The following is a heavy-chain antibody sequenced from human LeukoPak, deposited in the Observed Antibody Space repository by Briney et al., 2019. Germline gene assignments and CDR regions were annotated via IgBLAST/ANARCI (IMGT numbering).Heavy chain of an antibody. CDR1: GFTFSDCY. CDR3: ASTAVVTPGWLAFDI. Sequence: GGSLRLSCAASGFTFSDCYMSWIRQAPGKGLEWVSYISSSGSTIYYADSVKGRFTISRDNAKNSLYLQMNSLRAEDTAVYYCASTAVVTPGWLAFDIWGQGTMVTVSS. CDR2: ISSSGSTI. V-gene: IGHV3-11*04. D-gene: IGHD4-23*01. J-gene: IGHJ3*02.